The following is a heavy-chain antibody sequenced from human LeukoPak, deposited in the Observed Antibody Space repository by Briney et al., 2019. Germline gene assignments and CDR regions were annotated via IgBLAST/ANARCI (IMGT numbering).Heavy chain of an antibody. D-gene: IGHD6-6*01. CDR1: GFTFSDYW. CDR2: IKQDRSQT. CDR3: ARRGGSSSRRSPIDY. J-gene: IGHJ4*02. Sequence: GGSLRPFCTACGFTFSDYWMTWVRQASGKGPEWVANIKQDRSQTYYVDSVRGRFTISRDNAKNSLFLQMNGLRAEDTAVYYCARRGGSSSRRSPIDYWGQGTLVTVSS. V-gene: IGHV3-7*01.